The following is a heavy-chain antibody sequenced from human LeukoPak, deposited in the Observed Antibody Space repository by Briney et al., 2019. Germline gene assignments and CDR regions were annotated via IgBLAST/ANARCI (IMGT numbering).Heavy chain of an antibody. CDR2: IYHSGST. Sequence: SETLSLTCTVSGYSISSGYYWGWIRQPPGKGLEWIGSIYHSGSTYYNPSLKSRVTISVDTSKNQFSLILSSVTAADMAVYYCARGPRYSGYDSLPFDYWGQGTLVTVSS. D-gene: IGHD5-12*01. CDR1: GYSISSGYY. V-gene: IGHV4-38-2*02. CDR3: ARGPRYSGYDSLPFDY. J-gene: IGHJ4*02.